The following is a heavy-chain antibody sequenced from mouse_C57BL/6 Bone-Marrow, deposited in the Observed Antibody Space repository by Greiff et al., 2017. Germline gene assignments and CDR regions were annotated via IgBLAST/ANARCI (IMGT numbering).Heavy chain of an antibody. V-gene: IGHV1-50*01. CDR3: ARSGYDYDGRDYFDY. CDR2: IDPSDSYT. D-gene: IGHD2-4*01. J-gene: IGHJ2*01. CDR1: GYTFTSYW. Sequence: QVQLQQPGAELVKPGASVKLSCKASGYTFTSYWMQWVKQRPGQGLEWIGEIDPSDSYTNYNQKFKGKATLTVDTSSSTAYMQLSSLTSEDSAVYYCARSGYDYDGRDYFDYWGRGTTLTVSS.